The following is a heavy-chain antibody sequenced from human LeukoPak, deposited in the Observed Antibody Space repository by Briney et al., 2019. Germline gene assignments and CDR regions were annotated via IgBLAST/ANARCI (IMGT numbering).Heavy chain of an antibody. J-gene: IGHJ4*02. CDR1: GGSISSSSYY. V-gene: IGHV4-39*01. Sequence: SETLSLTCTVSGGSISSSSYYWGWIRQPPGKGLEWIGSIYYSGSTYYNPSLKSRVTISVDTSKNQFSLKLSSVTAADTAVYYCANAPFPEEGYFDYWGQGTLVTVSS. CDR2: IYYSGST. CDR3: ANAPFPEEGYFDY.